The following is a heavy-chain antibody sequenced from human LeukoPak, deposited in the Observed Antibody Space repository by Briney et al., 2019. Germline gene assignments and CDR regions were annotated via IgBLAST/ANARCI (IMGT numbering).Heavy chain of an antibody. Sequence: GGSLRLSCAASGFTFSSYSMNWVRQAPGKGLEWVSSISSSSSYIYYADSVKGRFTISRDNAKNSLYLQMNSLRAEDTAVYYCASPVASGSYYVGYWGQGTLVTVSS. J-gene: IGHJ4*02. D-gene: IGHD1-26*01. CDR1: GFTFSSYS. V-gene: IGHV3-21*01. CDR2: ISSSSSYI. CDR3: ASPVASGSYYVGY.